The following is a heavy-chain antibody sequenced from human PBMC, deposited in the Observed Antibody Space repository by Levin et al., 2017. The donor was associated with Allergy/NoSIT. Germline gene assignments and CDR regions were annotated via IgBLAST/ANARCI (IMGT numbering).Heavy chain of an antibody. CDR1: GGSISSGGYY. CDR3: ARVYIWWRYLLDY. D-gene: IGHD3-16*01. J-gene: IGHJ4*02. Sequence: SQTLSLTCTVSGGSISSGGYYWSWIRQHPGKGLEWIGYIYYSGSTYYNPSLKSRVTISVDTSKNQCSLKLSSVTAADTAVYYCARVYIWWRYLLDYWGQGTLVTVSS. V-gene: IGHV4-31*03. CDR2: IYYSGST.